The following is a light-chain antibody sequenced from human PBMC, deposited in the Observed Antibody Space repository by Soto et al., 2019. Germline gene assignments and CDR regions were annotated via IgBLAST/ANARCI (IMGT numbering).Light chain of an antibody. CDR1: QSVSSD. CDR3: QQNNKWPPVT. J-gene: IGKJ4*01. CDR2: GAS. Sequence: EIVMKQCPATVSVSPGEGVTLSCRASQSVSSDLAWYQQKPGQAPRLLIYGASTRASGVPARFSGSGSGTEFTLTISSLQSEDFAFYYCQQNNKWPPVTFGGGTKVDIK. V-gene: IGKV3-15*01.